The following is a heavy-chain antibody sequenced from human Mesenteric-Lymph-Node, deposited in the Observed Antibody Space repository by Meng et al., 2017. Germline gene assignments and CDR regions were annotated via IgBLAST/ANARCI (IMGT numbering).Heavy chain of an antibody. CDR1: GASISSSY. CDR2: IHSSGST. V-gene: IGHV4-59*08. D-gene: IGHD1-1*01. Sequence: QVQLQDSGPVLVKPPGTLSLALSFSGASISSSYWSWIRQPPGKGLEWIAYIHSSGSTNYNPSLKSRVTMSVDTSKNQFSLNMRSVTAADTAVYYCARHPSWGTGSIHFWGQGTLVTVSS. CDR3: ARHPSWGTGSIHF. J-gene: IGHJ4*02.